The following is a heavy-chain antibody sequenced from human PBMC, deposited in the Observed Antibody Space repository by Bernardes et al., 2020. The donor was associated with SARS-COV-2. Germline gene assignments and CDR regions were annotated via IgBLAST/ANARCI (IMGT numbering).Heavy chain of an antibody. D-gene: IGHD5-18*01. CDR2: ISAYNGNT. V-gene: IGHV1-18*01. J-gene: IGHJ3*02. CDR3: ARDGWIQLWLERMDAFDI. CDR1: GYTFTSYG. Sequence: ASVKVSCKASGYTFTSYGISWVRQAPGQGLEWMGWISAYNGNTNHAQKLQGRVTMTTDTSTSTAYMELRSLRSDDTAVYYCARDGWIQLWLERMDAFDIWGQGTMVTVSS.